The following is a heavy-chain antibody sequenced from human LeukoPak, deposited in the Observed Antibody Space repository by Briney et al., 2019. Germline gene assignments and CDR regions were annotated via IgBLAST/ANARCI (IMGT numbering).Heavy chain of an antibody. V-gene: IGHV3-66*01. CDR1: GFTVSSKY. Sequence: PGGSLRLSCAASGFTVSSKYMSWVRQAPGKGLEWVSVIYSGGSTYYADSVKGRFTISRDNTKNSLYLQMNSLRAEDTAVYFCARGPPRVRVDVWGQGTTVTVSS. D-gene: IGHD1-1*01. J-gene: IGHJ6*02. CDR3: ARGPPRVRVDV. CDR2: IYSGGST.